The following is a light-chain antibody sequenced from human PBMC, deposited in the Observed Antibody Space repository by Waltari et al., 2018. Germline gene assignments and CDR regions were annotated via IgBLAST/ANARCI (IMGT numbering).Light chain of an antibody. V-gene: IGKV3-15*01. Sequence: DIVMTQSPATLSVSPGERATLHCRASRSFSSNLAWYQQKPGQPPRLLIYGASTRATGIPARFSGSGSGTEFTLTISSLQSEDFAVYYCQQYNNWLSTFGQGTKVEIK. CDR2: GAS. J-gene: IGKJ1*01. CDR1: RSFSSN. CDR3: QQYNNWLST.